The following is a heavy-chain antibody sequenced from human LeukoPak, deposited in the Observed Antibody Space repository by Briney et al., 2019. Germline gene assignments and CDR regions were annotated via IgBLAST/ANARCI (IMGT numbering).Heavy chain of an antibody. CDR2: ISGSGDNI. J-gene: IGHJ6*02. CDR1: GFTFNRYA. Sequence: GGSLRLSCAAPGFTFNRYAMNWVRQAPGKGLEWVSAISGSGDNIYYADSVKGRFTMSRDNSKNTLYLQMNSLRAEDAAVYYCAMLNNGSHSYNGMDVWGQGTTVTVSS. D-gene: IGHD1-26*01. CDR3: AMLNNGSHSYNGMDV. V-gene: IGHV3-23*01.